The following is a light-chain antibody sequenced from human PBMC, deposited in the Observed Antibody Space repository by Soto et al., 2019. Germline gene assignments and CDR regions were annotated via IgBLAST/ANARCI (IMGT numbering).Light chain of an antibody. J-gene: IGKJ4*01. CDR1: QSVSSN. CDR2: GVS. CDR3: QQRSNWPLLT. V-gene: IGKV3-15*01. Sequence: EIVMSQSPATLSVSPGERATLSCRASQSVSSNLAWYQQKPGQAPRLLIYGVSTRATGIPARFSGSGSGTEFTLTISSLQSEDFAVYYCQQRSNWPLLTFGGGTKVDIK.